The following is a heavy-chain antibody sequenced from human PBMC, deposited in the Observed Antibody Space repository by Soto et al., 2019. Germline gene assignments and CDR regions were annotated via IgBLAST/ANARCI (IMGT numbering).Heavy chain of an antibody. CDR2: INPSGGSA. Sequence: QVQLVQSGAEVKNPGASVKVSCKASGNTFNTDYMHWVRQAPGQGLEWMGIINPSGGSASYAQKFQGRVTMTRDTSTSTVYMELSSPRSDDTAVYYCARGQIGRLRGLGYWGQGTLLTVSS. CDR1: GNTFNTDY. CDR3: ARGQIGRLRGLGY. D-gene: IGHD3-10*01. J-gene: IGHJ4*02. V-gene: IGHV1-46*02.